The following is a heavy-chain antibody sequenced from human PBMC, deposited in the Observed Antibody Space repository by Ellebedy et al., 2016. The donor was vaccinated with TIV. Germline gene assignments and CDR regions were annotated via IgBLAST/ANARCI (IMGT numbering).Heavy chain of an antibody. CDR1: GFSFRSYW. CDR3: AREGAYGDYSHVSFPFDP. Sequence: GGSLRLSCAASGFSFRSYWMTWVRQAPGKGLEWVANINQDATKTFYVDSVKGRFSISRDNAKNSLSLQMNSLRVEDTALYFCAREGAYGDYSHVSFPFDPWGQGTLVIVSS. J-gene: IGHJ5*02. V-gene: IGHV3-7*01. CDR2: INQDATKT. D-gene: IGHD4-17*01.